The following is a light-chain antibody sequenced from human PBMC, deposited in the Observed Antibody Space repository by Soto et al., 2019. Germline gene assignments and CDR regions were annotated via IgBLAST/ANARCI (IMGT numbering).Light chain of an antibody. CDR2: KAS. Sequence: DIQMTQSPSTLSASVGDRVTITCRASQTIDSWLAWYQQRPGKPPNLLIYKASTLASGVPSRFSGSGSGTEFTLTIRSLQPEDFATYYCQQDYNNIRTFGQGTKGDIK. CDR3: QQDYNNIRT. CDR1: QTIDSW. V-gene: IGKV1-5*03. J-gene: IGKJ1*01.